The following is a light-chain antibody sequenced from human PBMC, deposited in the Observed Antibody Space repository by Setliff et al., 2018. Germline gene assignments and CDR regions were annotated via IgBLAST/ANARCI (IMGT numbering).Light chain of an antibody. CDR1: SSDIGRYDF. J-gene: IGLJ2*01. Sequence: QSVLTQPASVSGSPAQSITISCTGTSSDIGRYDFVSWYQHLPGKAPQLLIFSVNNRPSQISDRFSASKSGDTASLTISGLQAEDEAVYYCCSYTPTMGVGFGGGTK. CDR2: SVN. CDR3: CSYTPTMGVG. V-gene: IGLV2-14*03.